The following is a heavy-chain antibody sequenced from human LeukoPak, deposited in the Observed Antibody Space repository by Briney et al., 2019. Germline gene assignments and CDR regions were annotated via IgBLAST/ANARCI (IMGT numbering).Heavy chain of an antibody. J-gene: IGHJ4*02. V-gene: IGHV3-23*01. Sequence: GGSLRLSCAVSGFTFSSYAMSWVRQAPGKGLEWVSAISGSGGSTYYADSVKGRFTISRGNSKNTLYLQMNSLRAEDTAVYYCAKRKEVRFLEWLLISHFDYWGQGTLVTVSS. D-gene: IGHD3-3*01. CDR2: ISGSGGST. CDR1: GFTFSSYA. CDR3: AKRKEVRFLEWLLISHFDY.